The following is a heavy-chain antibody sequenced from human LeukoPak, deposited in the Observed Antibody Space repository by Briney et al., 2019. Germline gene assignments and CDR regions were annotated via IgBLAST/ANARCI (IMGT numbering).Heavy chain of an antibody. D-gene: IGHD6-19*01. Sequence: KPSETLSLTCAVYGGSFSGYYWGWIRQPPRKGLEWIGSIYYSGSTYYNPSLKSRVTISVDTSKNQFSLKLSSVTAADTAVYYCARDSRIAVAGTGDAFDIWGQGTMVTVSS. CDR3: ARDSRIAVAGTGDAFDI. V-gene: IGHV4-34*01. CDR1: GGSFSGYY. CDR2: IYYSGST. J-gene: IGHJ3*02.